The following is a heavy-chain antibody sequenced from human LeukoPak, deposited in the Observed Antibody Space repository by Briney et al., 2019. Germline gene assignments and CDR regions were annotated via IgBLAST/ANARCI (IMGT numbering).Heavy chain of an antibody. CDR1: GYTFTDYY. J-gene: IGHJ6*02. Sequence: ASVTVSCKASGYTFTDYYIHWVRQAPGQGLEWMGWVNPNSGDTNYSQKFRAWVTMTRDTSISTAYMELSRLRSDDTAVYYCARDSGYSRSWYFYYYAMDVWGQGTTVIVSS. V-gene: IGHV1-2*04. CDR2: VNPNSGDT. D-gene: IGHD6-13*01. CDR3: ARDSGYSRSWYFYYYAMDV.